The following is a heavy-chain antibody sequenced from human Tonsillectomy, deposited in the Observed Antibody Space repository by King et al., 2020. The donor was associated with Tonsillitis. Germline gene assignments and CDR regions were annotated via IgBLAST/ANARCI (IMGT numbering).Heavy chain of an antibody. D-gene: IGHD3-22*01. Sequence: QLVQSGAEMKKPGSSVKVSCRAFGGSFSNYAIIWVRQAPGQGLECVGGFIPLFPLTYVAQNFQGRITVSADRSASASYMELTRLRAEDTAVYYCARTMATYYIGMGTYGYDAFDVWGQGTPVTVSS. CDR2: FIPLFPLT. J-gene: IGHJ3*01. CDR1: GGSFSNYA. CDR3: ARTMATYYIGMGTYGYDAFDV. V-gene: IGHV1-69*17.